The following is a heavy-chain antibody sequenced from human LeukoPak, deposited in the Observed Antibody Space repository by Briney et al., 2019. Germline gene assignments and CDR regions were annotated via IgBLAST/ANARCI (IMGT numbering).Heavy chain of an antibody. CDR1: GYTFTDYF. Sequence: ASVKVSCKASGYTFTDYFIHWVRQAPGQWPEWMGWIKPKSGGTNYAQKFQARVTMTKDTSISTVYMDLSRLTSDDTAVYYCARGSSDYYLTKDYWGQGTLVTVSS. J-gene: IGHJ4*02. CDR3: ARGSSDYYLTKDY. CDR2: IKPKSGGT. D-gene: IGHD3-22*01. V-gene: IGHV1-2*02.